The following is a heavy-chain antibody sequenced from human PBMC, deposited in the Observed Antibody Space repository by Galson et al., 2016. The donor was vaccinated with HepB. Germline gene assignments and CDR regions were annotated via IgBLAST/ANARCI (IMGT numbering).Heavy chain of an antibody. V-gene: IGHV3-7*03. D-gene: IGHD1-1*01. J-gene: IGHJ4*02. CDR2: IKHDGSEI. CDR3: VRRHWYDTPWGYFDY. CDR1: GFTFSNHW. Sequence: SLRLSCAASGFTFSNHWMIWVRQTPGKGLEWVANIKHDGSEIYYVDSVKGRFSISRDNAKNSLSLQMNSLRVEDTARYYWVRRHWYDTPWGYFDYWGQGTQVTVSS.